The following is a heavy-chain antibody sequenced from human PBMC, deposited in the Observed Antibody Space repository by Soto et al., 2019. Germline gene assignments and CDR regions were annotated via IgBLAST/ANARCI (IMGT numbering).Heavy chain of an antibody. J-gene: IGHJ5*02. CDR1: GYTFPGYY. CDR2: MNPNSGGT. D-gene: IGHD2-2*01. CDR3: ARSLVSSGLSIVVAPASIGNWFDP. Sequence: QVQLVQSGAEVKKPGASVKVSCKASGYTFPGYYIHWVRQAPGQGLEWMGWMNPNSGGTNYAQKFQGRVTMTSDTPVSTAYMELSRLRSDDTAVYFCARSLVSSGLSIVVAPASIGNWFDPWGQGTLVTVSS. V-gene: IGHV1-2*02.